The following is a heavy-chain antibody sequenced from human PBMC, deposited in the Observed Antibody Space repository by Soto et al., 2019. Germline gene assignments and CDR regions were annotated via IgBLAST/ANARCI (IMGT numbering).Heavy chain of an antibody. J-gene: IGHJ4*02. CDR2: IWSDGNTK. CDR1: GFTFRSFG. CDR3: ASSTGGGNLGMPGAY. V-gene: IGHV3-33*01. Sequence: GGSLRLSCAASGFTFRSFGMHWVRQAPGKGLEWVAVIWSDGNTKYYIDSVKGRFTITRDNSKNTLYLQMNSLRAEDTAVYYCASSTGGGNLGMPGAYWGQGTLVTVSS. D-gene: IGHD1-26*01.